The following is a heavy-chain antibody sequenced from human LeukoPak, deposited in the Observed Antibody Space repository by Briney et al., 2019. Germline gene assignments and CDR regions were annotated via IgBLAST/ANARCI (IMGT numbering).Heavy chain of an antibody. V-gene: IGHV4-34*01. D-gene: IGHD4-23*01. J-gene: IGHJ4*02. CDR2: INPTGGT. CDR3: ARHTYGGKASFDY. Sequence: SETLSLTCDVYGGSFSDYYWSWIRQPPGKGLEWIGEINPTGGTGYSPSLKSRVTISLDTSKNQLSLKVSSVTAADTAVYFCARHTYGGKASFDYWGQGTLVTVSS. CDR1: GGSFSDYY.